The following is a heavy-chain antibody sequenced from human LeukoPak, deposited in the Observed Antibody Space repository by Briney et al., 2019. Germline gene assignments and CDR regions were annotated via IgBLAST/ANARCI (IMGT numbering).Heavy chain of an antibody. J-gene: IGHJ4*02. D-gene: IGHD5-18*01. CDR1: GYTFTSYD. CDR2: LNPNSGNT. V-gene: IGHV1-8*01. CDR3: ATWKNTAMVTGYFDY. Sequence: LGASVKVSCKASGYTFTSYDINWVRQATGQGLEWMGWLNPNSGNTGYAQKFQGRVNMPEDTSTHTAYMELSSLRSEDTAVYYCATWKNTAMVTGYFDYWGQGTLVTVS.